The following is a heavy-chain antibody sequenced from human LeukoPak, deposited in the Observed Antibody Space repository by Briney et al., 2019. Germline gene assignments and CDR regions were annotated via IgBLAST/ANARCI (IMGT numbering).Heavy chain of an antibody. Sequence: ASVKVSCKASGYTFTSYAMNWVRQAPGQGLEWMGWINTNTGNPTYAQGFTGRFVFSLDTSVSTAYLQISSLKADDTAVYYCARANLWFGELGWIDPWGQGTLVTVSS. J-gene: IGHJ5*02. CDR3: ARANLWFGELGWIDP. CDR1: GYTFTSYA. V-gene: IGHV7-4-1*02. CDR2: INTNTGNP. D-gene: IGHD3-10*01.